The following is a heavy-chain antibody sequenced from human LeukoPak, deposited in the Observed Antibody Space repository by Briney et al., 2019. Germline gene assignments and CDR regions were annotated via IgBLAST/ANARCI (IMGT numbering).Heavy chain of an antibody. CDR1: GFTFSSYW. D-gene: IGHD1-26*01. Sequence: GGSLRLSRAASGFTFSSYWMHWVRQAPGKGLVWVSRISSDGSSTTYADSVKGRFTISRDNAKNTLYLQMNSLYYCARGYSGSYRVDYWGQGTLVTVSS. V-gene: IGHV3-74*01. CDR3: YRVDY. J-gene: IGHJ4*02. CDR2: ISSDGSST.